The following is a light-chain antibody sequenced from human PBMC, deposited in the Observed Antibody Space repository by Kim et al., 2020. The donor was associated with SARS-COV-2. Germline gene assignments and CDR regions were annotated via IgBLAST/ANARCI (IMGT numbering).Light chain of an antibody. CDR2: GAS. CDR3: QKYDRDPRT. V-gene: IGKV1-27*01. Sequence: AAVGDRVTVTCRASQGITNYLAWYQQKPGKVPKLLIYGASTLQSGVPSRFSGSGSRTDFTLTISSLQPEDVATYYCQKYDRDPRTFGQGTKVDIK. J-gene: IGKJ1*01. CDR1: QGITNY.